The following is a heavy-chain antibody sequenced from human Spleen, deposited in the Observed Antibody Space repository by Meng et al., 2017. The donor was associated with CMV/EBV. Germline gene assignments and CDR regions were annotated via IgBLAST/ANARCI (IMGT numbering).Heavy chain of an antibody. V-gene: IGHV4-61*01. CDR1: GGSVSSGSNY. D-gene: IGHD6-13*01. CDR3: ARGYSSSWSPRFDP. J-gene: IGHJ5*02. Sequence: SGGSVSSGSNYWSWIRQPPGKGLEWIGYIYYSGSTNYNPSLKSRVTISVDTSKNQFSLKLSSVTAADTAVYYCARGYSSSWSPRFDPWGQGTLVTVSS. CDR2: IYYSGST.